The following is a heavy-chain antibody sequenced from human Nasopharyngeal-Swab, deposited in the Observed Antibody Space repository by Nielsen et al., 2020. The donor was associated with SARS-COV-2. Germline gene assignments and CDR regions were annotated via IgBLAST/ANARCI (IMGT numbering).Heavy chain of an antibody. CDR1: GFTFSDYY. Sequence: GGSLRLSCAASGFTFSDYYMSWIRQAPGKGLEGVSYISGSGSSMYYADSVKGRFTMSRDNAKNSVYLQMNSLRAEDTAVYYCARDDSSGYYGYWGQGTLVTVSS. V-gene: IGHV3-11*01. CDR2: ISGSGSSM. D-gene: IGHD3-22*01. CDR3: ARDDSSGYYGY. J-gene: IGHJ4*02.